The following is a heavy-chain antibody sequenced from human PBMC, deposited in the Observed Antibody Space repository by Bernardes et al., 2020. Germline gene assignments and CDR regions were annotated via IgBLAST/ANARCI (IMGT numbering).Heavy chain of an antibody. J-gene: IGHJ6*03. CDR1: GFTFSSYA. CDR2: ISGSGGST. V-gene: IGHV3-23*01. CDR3: AKGVVPAAISMVSYYYYYMDV. Sequence: GSLRLSCAASGFTFSSYAMSWVRQAPGKGLEWVSAISGSGGSTYYADSVKGRFTISRDNSKNTLYLQMNSLRAEDTAVYYCAKGVVPAAISMVSYYYYYMDVWGKGTTVTVSS. D-gene: IGHD2-2*01.